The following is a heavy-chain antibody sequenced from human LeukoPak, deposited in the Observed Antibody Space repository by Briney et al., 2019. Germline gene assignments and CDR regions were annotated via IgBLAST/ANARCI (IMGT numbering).Heavy chain of an antibody. CDR3: ARRGSSWYRWFDP. J-gene: IGHJ5*02. CDR2: INHSGST. Sequence: SETLSLTCAVYGGSFSGYYWSWIRQPPGKGLEWIGEINHSGSTNYNPSLKSRVTTSVDTSKNQFSLKLSSVTAADTAVYYCARRGSSWYRWFDPWGQGTLVTVSS. V-gene: IGHV4-34*01. CDR1: GGSFSGYY. D-gene: IGHD6-13*01.